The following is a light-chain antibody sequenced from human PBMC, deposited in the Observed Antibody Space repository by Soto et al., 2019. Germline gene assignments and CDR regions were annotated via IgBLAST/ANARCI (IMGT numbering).Light chain of an antibody. CDR1: QSISSW. Sequence: DIQMTQSPSTLSASVGDRVTITCRASQSISSWLAWYQQKPGKAPKLPIFKASSLASGVPSRFSGSGSGTEFTLTISSLQPDDFATYYCQQYNSYPYTFGQGTRLEIK. CDR2: KAS. J-gene: IGKJ2*01. V-gene: IGKV1-5*03. CDR3: QQYNSYPYT.